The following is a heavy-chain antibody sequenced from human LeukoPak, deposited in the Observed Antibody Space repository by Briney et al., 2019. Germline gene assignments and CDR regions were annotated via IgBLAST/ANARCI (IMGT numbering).Heavy chain of an antibody. J-gene: IGHJ5*01. V-gene: IGHV3-74*03. CDR1: GFTFSGKW. CDR2: IKGDASST. CDR3: ARSDWLDS. Sequence: GGSLRLSCAASGFTFSGKWMHWVRQAPGKGLVWVSRIKGDASSTTYADSVKGRFTISRDNAKNTLHLQMDSLRAEDTAVYYCARSDWLDSWGQGTLVIVSS.